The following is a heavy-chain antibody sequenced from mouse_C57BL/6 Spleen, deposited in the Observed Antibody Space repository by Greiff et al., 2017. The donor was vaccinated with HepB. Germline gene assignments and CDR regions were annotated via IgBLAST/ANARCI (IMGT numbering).Heavy chain of an antibody. V-gene: IGHV5-6*02. CDR1: GFTFSSYG. CDR3: ATYSYFDY. CDR2: ISSGGSYT. Sequence: DVKLVESGGDLVKPGGSLKLSCAASGFTFSSYGMSWVRQTPDKRLEWVATISSGGSYTYYPDSVKGRFTISRDNAKNTLYLQMSSLKSEDTAMYYCATYSYFDYWGQGTTLTVSS. J-gene: IGHJ2*01. D-gene: IGHD2-10*01.